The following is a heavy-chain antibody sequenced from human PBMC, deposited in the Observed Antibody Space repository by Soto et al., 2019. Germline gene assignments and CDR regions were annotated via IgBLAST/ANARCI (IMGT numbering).Heavy chain of an antibody. J-gene: IGHJ6*02. CDR1: AGTISRYY. D-gene: IGHD2-21*01. CDR3: VRELGLDCYCYSGHRMDV. CDR2: IYYSGST. V-gene: IGHV4-59*01. Sequence: SQTLSLTCTVSAGTISRYYWSWIRQPPGKGQEWIGYIYYSGSTNYNPSLKSRVTISVDTSKNQFSLKLSSVTPADTAVYYGVRELGLDCYCYSGHRMDVWGQGTTVTVSS.